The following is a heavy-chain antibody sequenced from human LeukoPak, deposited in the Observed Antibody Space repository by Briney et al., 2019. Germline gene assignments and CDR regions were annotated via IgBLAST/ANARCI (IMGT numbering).Heavy chain of an antibody. J-gene: IGHJ6*03. V-gene: IGHV4-59*01. Sequence: PSETLSLTCTVSGGSISSYYWSWIRQPPGKGLEWIGYIYYSGSTNYNPSLKSRVTISVDTSKNQFSLKLSSVTAEDTAVYYCARDRWGKLYSTPYYYYYYYMDVWGKGTTVTVSS. CDR1: GGSISSYY. CDR3: ARDRWGKLYSTPYYYYYYYMDV. CDR2: IYYSGST. D-gene: IGHD2-8*01.